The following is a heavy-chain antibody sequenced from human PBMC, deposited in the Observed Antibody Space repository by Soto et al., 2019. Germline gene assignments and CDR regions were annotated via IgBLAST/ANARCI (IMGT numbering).Heavy chain of an antibody. D-gene: IGHD3-10*01. CDR1: GFTFSSYG. V-gene: IGHV3-30*03. CDR2: VSYDGSNK. Sequence: QVQLVESGGGVVQPGRSLRLSCAASGFTFSSYGIHWVRQAPGKGLEWVAVVSYDGSNKYYADSVKGRFTISRDNSKNTLYLQMNSLRAEDTSVYYCERSSFGELFPDTLDIWGQGTMVTVSS. J-gene: IGHJ3*02. CDR3: ERSSFGELFPDTLDI.